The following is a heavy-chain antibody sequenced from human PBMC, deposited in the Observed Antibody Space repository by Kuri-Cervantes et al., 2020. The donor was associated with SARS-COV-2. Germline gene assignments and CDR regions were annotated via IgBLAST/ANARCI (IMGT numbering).Heavy chain of an antibody. D-gene: IGHD3-10*01. J-gene: IGHJ6*02. CDR2: INPNSGGT. CDR1: GYTFTGYY. V-gene: IGHV1-2*04. Sequence: ASVKVSCKASGYTFTGYYMYWVRQAPGQGLEWMGWINPNSGGTNYAQNFQGWVTMTRDTSISTAYMELSRLRSDDTAVYYCARGMVRGIIQYYYYGMDVWGQGTTVTVSS. CDR3: ARGMVRGIIQYYYYGMDV.